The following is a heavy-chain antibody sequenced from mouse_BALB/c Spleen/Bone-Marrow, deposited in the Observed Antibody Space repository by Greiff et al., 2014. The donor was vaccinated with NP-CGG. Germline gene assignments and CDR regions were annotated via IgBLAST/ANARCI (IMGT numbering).Heavy chain of an antibody. V-gene: IGHV1S132*01. J-gene: IGHJ4*01. CDR2: IYPGTGTT. CDR3: AREYGNYNYALDY. D-gene: IGHD2-10*02. CDR1: GYIFTSYW. Sequence: QVQLQQSGAELVRPGASVKLSCTTSGYIFTSYWIHWVKQRSGQGLEWIARIYPGTGTTFYNEKFKGKATLTADQSSSTAYLQXSSXXXXDSAVYFCAREYGNYNYALDYWGQGTSVTVSS.